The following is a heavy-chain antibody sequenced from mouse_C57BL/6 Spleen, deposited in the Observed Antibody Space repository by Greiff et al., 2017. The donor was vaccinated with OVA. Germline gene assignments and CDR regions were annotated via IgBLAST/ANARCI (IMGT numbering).Heavy chain of an antibody. V-gene: IGHV3-6*01. D-gene: IGHD2-4*01. J-gene: IGHJ1*03. CDR2: IRYDGSN. CDR1: GYSITSGYY. CDR3: ARGDDYDWYFDV. Sequence: EVKLLESGPGLVKPSQSLSLTCSVTGYSITSGYYWNWIRQFPGNKLEWMGYIRYDGSNNYNPSLKNRISITRDTSKNQFFLKLNSVTTEDTATYYCARGDDYDWYFDVWGTGTTVTVSS.